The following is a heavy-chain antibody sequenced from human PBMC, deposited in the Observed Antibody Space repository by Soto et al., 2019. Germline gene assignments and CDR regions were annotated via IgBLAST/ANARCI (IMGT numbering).Heavy chain of an antibody. CDR3: ARGGGVGVAGSAAFDM. D-gene: IGHD3-3*01. Sequence: QLHLVQSGAVVKKPGASVTVSCSASGYPVTAYYMHWVRQAPGRGLEWMGGINPATGAAKYTQTFRGRGTMARDTSTSTGFMEPSGPTSEDTAVFLCARGGGVGVAGSAAFDMWGQGTLVTVSS. V-gene: IGHV1-2*02. CDR1: GYPVTAYY. CDR2: INPATGAA. J-gene: IGHJ3*02.